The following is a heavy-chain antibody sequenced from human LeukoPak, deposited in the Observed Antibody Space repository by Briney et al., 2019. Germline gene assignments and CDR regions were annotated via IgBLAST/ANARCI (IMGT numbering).Heavy chain of an antibody. Sequence: ASVKVSCKASGYTFTGYYIHWVRQAPGQGLEWMGWINPNSGGTDYAQNFQGRVTVTRDTSINTAYIELSRLRSDDTAVYYCARGLYSSGWYLFDYWAQGTLVTVSP. CDR3: ARGLYSSGWYLFDY. V-gene: IGHV1-2*02. CDR1: GYTFTGYY. J-gene: IGHJ4*02. CDR2: INPNSGGT. D-gene: IGHD6-19*01.